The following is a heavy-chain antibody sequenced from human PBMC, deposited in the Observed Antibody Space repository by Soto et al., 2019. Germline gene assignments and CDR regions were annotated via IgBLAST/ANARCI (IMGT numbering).Heavy chain of an antibody. CDR3: ARGVHGDSDY. V-gene: IGHV3-74*03. Sequence: QPGGSLRLSCAASGFTFSSSWMHWVRQARGKGLVWVSRISPGGSMTTYADSVKGRFTISRDDAKNTVYLQMNSLGVEDTAVYYCARGVHGDSDYWGQGTLVTVSS. D-gene: IGHD4-17*01. CDR1: GFTFSSSW. J-gene: IGHJ4*02. CDR2: ISPGGSMT.